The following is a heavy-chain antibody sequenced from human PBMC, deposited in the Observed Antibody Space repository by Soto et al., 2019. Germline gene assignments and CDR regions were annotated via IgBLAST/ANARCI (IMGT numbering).Heavy chain of an antibody. CDR1: GFTFSSYG. CDR3: AKDFVGYYFDY. D-gene: IGHD1-26*01. V-gene: IGHV3-30*18. J-gene: IGHJ4*02. Sequence: QVQLVESGGGVVQPGRSLRLSCAASGFTFSSYGMHWVRQAPGKGLEWVAVISYDGSNKYYADSVQGRFTISRDNSKNTLYLQMNSLRAEDTAVYYCAKDFVGYYFDYWGPGTLVTVSS. CDR2: ISYDGSNK.